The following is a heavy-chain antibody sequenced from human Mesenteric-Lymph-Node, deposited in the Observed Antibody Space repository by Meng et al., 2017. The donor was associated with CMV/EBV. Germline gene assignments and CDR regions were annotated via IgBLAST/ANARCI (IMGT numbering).Heavy chain of an antibody. V-gene: IGHV3-33*01. D-gene: IGHD3-9*01. Sequence: ASGLTFSSYGMHWVRQAPGKGLEWVAVIWYDGSNKYYADSVKGRFTISRDNSKNTLYLQMNSLRAEDTAVYYCARDYDILTGYWYDYWGQGTLVTVSS. CDR2: IWYDGSNK. CDR1: GLTFSSYG. J-gene: IGHJ4*02. CDR3: ARDYDILTGYWYDY.